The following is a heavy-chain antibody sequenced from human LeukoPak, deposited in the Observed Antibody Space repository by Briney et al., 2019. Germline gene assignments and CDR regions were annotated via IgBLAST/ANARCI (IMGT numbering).Heavy chain of an antibody. CDR3: ARPLSGGSGLPNF. CDR1: GYSFTSYW. Sequence: GESLKISCKGSGYSFTSYWLSWVRQLPGKGLEWMGRIDPGDSYAQYSPYFQGHVTISADKSISTAYLQWSSLKASDTAMYYCARPLSGGSGLPNFWGQGTLVTVSS. V-gene: IGHV5-10-1*01. J-gene: IGHJ4*02. D-gene: IGHD6-19*01. CDR2: IDPGDSYA.